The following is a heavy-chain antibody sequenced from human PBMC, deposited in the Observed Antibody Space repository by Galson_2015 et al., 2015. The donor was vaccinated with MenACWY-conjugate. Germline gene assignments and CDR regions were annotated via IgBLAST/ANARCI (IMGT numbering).Heavy chain of an antibody. V-gene: IGHV1-18*04. CDR2: ISAYNGNT. J-gene: IGHJ6*02. CDR3: ARVGYCSSTSCLYYYYGMDV. Sequence: SVKVSCKASGYTFTSYGISWVRQAPGQGLEWMGWISAYNGNTNYAQKLQGRVTMTTDTSTSTAYMELRSLRSDDTAVYYCARVGYCSSTSCLYYYYGMDVWGQGTTVTVSS. CDR1: GYTFTSYG. D-gene: IGHD2-2*01.